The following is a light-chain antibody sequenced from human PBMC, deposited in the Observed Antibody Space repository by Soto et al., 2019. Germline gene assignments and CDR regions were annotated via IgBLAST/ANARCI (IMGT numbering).Light chain of an antibody. CDR1: PSVRSY. Sequence: EILLTPSPATLSLSPGERVTLSCRASPSVRSYLAWYQQKPGQPPRLLIYDASKRATGIPTRFSGSGSGTEFNITISRLQSEDSAIYYCQQSNNWPSATFGRGTQLDIK. J-gene: IGKJ2*01. V-gene: IGKV3-11*01. CDR3: QQSNNWPSAT. CDR2: DAS.